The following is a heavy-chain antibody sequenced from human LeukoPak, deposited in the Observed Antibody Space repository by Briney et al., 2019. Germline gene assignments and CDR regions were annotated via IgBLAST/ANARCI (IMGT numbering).Heavy chain of an antibody. CDR3: ARSPPIYYYDSSGYYYSPYYYGMDV. CDR1: GLTFSSYA. Sequence: GRSLRLSCAASGLTFSSYAMHWVRQAPGKGLEWVAVISYDGSNKYYADSVKGRFTISRDNSKNTLYLQMNSLRAEDTAVYYCARSPPIYYYDSSGYYYSPYYYGMDVWGQGTTVTVSS. J-gene: IGHJ6*02. D-gene: IGHD3-22*01. V-gene: IGHV3-30-3*01. CDR2: ISYDGSNK.